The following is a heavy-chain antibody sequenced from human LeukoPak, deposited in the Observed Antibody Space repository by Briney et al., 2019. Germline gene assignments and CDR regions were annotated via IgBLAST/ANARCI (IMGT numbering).Heavy chain of an antibody. J-gene: IGHJ4*02. CDR1: GDSVSGNSAA. D-gene: IGHD7-27*01. CDR2: TYYRSKWYN. CDR3: ARDQTNWGKSFRGYFDY. Sequence: SQTLSLTCAISGDSVSGNSAAWHWIRQSPSRGLEWLGRTYYRSKWYNDYAVSVKSRITINPDTSKNQFSLQLNSVTPEDTAVYYCARDQTNWGKSFRGYFDYWGQGTLVTVSS. V-gene: IGHV6-1*01.